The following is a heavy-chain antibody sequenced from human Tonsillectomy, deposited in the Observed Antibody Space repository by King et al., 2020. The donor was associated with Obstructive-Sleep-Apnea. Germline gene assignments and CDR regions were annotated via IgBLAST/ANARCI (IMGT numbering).Heavy chain of an antibody. CDR3: ARVWGYCSGGSCYSQRYFDY. CDR2: IYYSGST. J-gene: IGHJ4*02. CDR1: GGSISSGGYS. D-gene: IGHD2-15*01. Sequence: QLQESGPGLVKPSQTLSLTCAVSGGSISSGGYSWSWIRQPPGKGLEWIGYIYYSGSTYYNPSLKSRVTISVDTSKNQFSLKLSSVTAADTAVYYCARVWGYCSGGSCYSQRYFDYWGQGTLVTVSS. V-gene: IGHV4-30-4*07.